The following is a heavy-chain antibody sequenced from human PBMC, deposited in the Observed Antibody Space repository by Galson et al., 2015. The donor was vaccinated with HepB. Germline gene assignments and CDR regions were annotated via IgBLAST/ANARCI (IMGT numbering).Heavy chain of an antibody. CDR1: GYSFTSYW. J-gene: IGHJ2*01. CDR2: IYPGDSDT. Sequence: QSGAEVKKPGESLKISCKGSGYSFTSYWIGWVRQMPGKGLEWMGIIYPGDSDTRYSPSFQGQVTISADKSISTAYLQWSSLKASDTAMYYCARAPPPYGDYVRYWYFDLWGRGTLVTVSS. CDR3: ARAPPPYGDYVRYWYFDL. D-gene: IGHD4-17*01. V-gene: IGHV5-51*01.